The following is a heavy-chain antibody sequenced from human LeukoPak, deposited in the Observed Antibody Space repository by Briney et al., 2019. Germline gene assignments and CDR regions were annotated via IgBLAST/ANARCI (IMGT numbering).Heavy chain of an antibody. Sequence: GGSLRLSCAASGFTFSDYYMSWIRQAPGKGLEWVSYISSSGSTIYYADSVKGRFTISRDNAKNSLYLQMNSLRAEDTAVYYCARSPPNCEFWSGYNDYWGQGTLVTVSS. CDR2: ISSSGSTI. CDR3: ARSPPNCEFWSGYNDY. CDR1: GFTFSDYY. D-gene: IGHD3-3*01. J-gene: IGHJ4*02. V-gene: IGHV3-11*01.